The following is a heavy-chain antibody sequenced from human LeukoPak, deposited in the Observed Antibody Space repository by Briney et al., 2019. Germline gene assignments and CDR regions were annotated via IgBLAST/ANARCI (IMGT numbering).Heavy chain of an antibody. CDR2: INHSGST. J-gene: IGHJ4*02. V-gene: IGHV4-34*01. D-gene: IGHD3-9*01. CDR3: ARGVRDYDILNY. CDR1: GGSFSGYY. Sequence: PSETLSLTCAVYGGSFSGYYWSWIRQPPGKGLEWIGEINHSGSTNYNPSLKSRFTLSVDTSKNQFSLKLSSVTAADTAVYYCARGVRDYDILNYWGQGTLVTVSS.